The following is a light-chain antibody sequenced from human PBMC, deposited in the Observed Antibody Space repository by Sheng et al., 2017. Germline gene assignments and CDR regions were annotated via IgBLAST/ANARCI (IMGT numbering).Light chain of an antibody. J-gene: IGLJ1*01. CDR3: AGWDAGLSGYV. CDR1: NSNIGNDN. CDR2: NDN. V-gene: IGLV1-47*02. Sequence: QAVLTQPPSASGTPGQRVTISCSGSNSNIGNDNVYWYQQLPGTAPKLLIYNDNQRPSGVPDRFSGSKSGTSASLAISGLRSEDEADYYCAGWDAGLSGYVFGAGTTVTVL.